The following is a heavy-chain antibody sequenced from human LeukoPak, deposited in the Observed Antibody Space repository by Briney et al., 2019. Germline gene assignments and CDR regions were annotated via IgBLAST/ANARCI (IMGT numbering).Heavy chain of an antibody. Sequence: GGSLRLSCAASGFTFSSYSMGWVRQAPGKGLEWVSSIHYSSGNTYYADSVKGRFTISRDISKNTLYLQMNSLTAEDTAVYYCARHRGPSLYSSAYFDYWGQGTLVPVSS. CDR2: IHYSSGNT. J-gene: IGHJ4*02. CDR3: ARHRGPSLYSSAYFDY. CDR1: GFTFSSYS. D-gene: IGHD3-22*01. V-gene: IGHV3-23*01.